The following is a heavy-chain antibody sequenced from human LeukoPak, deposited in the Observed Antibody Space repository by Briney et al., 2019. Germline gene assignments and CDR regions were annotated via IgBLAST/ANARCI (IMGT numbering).Heavy chain of an antibody. Sequence: GGSLRLSCVASGFTFGSFAMSWVRQAPGKGLEWVSAISGSGGSTYYADSVKGRFTISRDNSKNRLYLQMNSLRAEDTAVYYCAKEPPAGTHFDYWGQGTLVTVSS. J-gene: IGHJ4*02. CDR1: GFTFGSFA. D-gene: IGHD6-19*01. V-gene: IGHV3-23*01. CDR3: AKEPPAGTHFDY. CDR2: ISGSGGST.